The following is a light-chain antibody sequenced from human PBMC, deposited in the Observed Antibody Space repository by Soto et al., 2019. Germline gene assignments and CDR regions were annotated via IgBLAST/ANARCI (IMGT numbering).Light chain of an antibody. CDR3: QQYASFWT. V-gene: IGKV1-5*03. J-gene: IGKJ1*01. CDR1: QSISNS. Sequence: DIQMTQSPSTLSASVGDRVTITCRATQSISNSLAWYQQKPGKAPNLLIYKASSLVSGVPSRFSGSGSGTEFTLTITSLKPDDSATYYCQQYASFWTFGQGTKVEIK. CDR2: KAS.